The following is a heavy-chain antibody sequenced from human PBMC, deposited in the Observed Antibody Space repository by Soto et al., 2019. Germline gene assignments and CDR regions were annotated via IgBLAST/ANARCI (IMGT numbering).Heavy chain of an antibody. CDR2: IYYIGST. J-gene: IGHJ4*01. Sequence: SGGSISSGDYYWSWIRQTPGKGLGWIGYIYYIGSTYYNPSLKSRLTMSVDTSKKHFSLKLTSVTAEDTAVYYCARLDIVTTRSFDSWGHGSLVTVSS. CDR1: GGSISSGDYY. CDR3: ARLDIVTTRSFDS. V-gene: IGHV4-30-4*08. D-gene: IGHD5-12*01.